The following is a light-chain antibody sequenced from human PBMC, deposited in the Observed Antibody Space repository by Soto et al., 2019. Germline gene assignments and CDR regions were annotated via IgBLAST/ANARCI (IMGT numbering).Light chain of an antibody. Sequence: DIQMTQSPSSLSASVGDTVTITCRASQGIGSWLAWYQQKPDKAPKSLIYAASNLQSGVPSRFSGSGSGTDFTLTISSLQPEDSATYYCQQYNSYPLTFXGGTKADIK. CDR1: QGIGSW. J-gene: IGKJ4*01. V-gene: IGKV1D-16*01. CDR2: AAS. CDR3: QQYNSYPLT.